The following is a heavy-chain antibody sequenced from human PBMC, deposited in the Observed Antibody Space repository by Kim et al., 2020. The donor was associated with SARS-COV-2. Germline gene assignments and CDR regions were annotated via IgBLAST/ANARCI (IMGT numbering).Heavy chain of an antibody. J-gene: IGHJ4*02. CDR1: GFTFNTYG. CDR3: AKSFRGSYFGYDY. D-gene: IGHD1-26*01. Sequence: GGSLRLSCAASGFTFNTYGMHWVRQAPGKGLEWVAVISYDGSKKYYADSVKGRFTISRDNSKNTLYLQMNSLRIEDTAVYYCAKSFRGSYFGYDYWGQGTLVTVSS. V-gene: IGHV3-30*18. CDR2: ISYDGSKK.